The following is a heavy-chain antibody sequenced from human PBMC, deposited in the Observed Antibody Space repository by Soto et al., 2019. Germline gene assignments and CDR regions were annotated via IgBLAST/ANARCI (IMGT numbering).Heavy chain of an antibody. D-gene: IGHD6-6*01. CDR2: INPSGGST. V-gene: IGHV1-46*01. CDR1: GYTFTSYY. CDR3: ARDSSSSRVHNWFDP. J-gene: IGHJ5*02. Sequence: QVQLVQSGAEVKKPGASVKVSCKASGYTFTSYYMHWVRQAPGQGLEWMGIINPSGGSTSYAQKFQGRVTMTRDTSTSTVYMELSSLRSEDTAVYYCARDSSSSRVHNWFDPWGQGTLVTVSS.